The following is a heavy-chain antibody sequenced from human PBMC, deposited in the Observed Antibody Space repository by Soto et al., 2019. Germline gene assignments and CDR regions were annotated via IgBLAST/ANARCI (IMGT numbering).Heavy chain of an antibody. J-gene: IGHJ6*02. CDR1: GLNFSRNW. V-gene: IGHV3-74*01. Sequence: QLVESGGGLVQMGGSLRLSCAASGLNFSRNWIHWVRQAPGKGLEWVSYINSDGSTTTHADAVKGRFTISRDNSKNTVSLDMNSLRTEDTAVYYCGRDTSYGMDVWGQGTTVTVSS. CDR3: GRDTSYGMDV. D-gene: IGHD3-3*01. CDR2: INSDGSTT.